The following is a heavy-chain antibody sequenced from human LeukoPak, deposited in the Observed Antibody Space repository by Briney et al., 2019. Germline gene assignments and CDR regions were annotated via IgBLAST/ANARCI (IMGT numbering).Heavy chain of an antibody. CDR2: IWYDGSNK. J-gene: IGHJ4*02. D-gene: IGHD1-7*01. V-gene: IGHV3-33*01. Sequence: GRSLRLSCAASGFTFSSYGMHWVRQAPGKGLEWVAFIWYDGSNKYYADSVKGRFTISRDNSKNTLYLQMNSLRAEDTAVYYCARDLTKYNWNYGGFCYWGQGTLVTVSS. CDR3: ARDLTKYNWNYGGFCY. CDR1: GFTFSSYG.